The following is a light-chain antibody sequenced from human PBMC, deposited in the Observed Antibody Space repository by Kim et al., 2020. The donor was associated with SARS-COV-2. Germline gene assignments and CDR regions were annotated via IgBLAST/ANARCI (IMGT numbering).Light chain of an antibody. Sequence: QRVTISCTGSSSNIGAGYYVHWYQQLPGTAPKFLIYSNNNRPSGVPDRFSAFKSGTSASLAITGLQAEDEADYYCQSYDSSLNSYVFGSGTKVTVL. V-gene: IGLV1-40*01. J-gene: IGLJ1*01. CDR1: SSNIGAGYY. CDR2: SNN. CDR3: QSYDSSLNSYV.